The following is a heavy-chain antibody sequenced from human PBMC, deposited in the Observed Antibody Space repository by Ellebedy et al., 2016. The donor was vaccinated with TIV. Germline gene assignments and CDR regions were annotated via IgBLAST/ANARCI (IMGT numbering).Heavy chain of an antibody. CDR1: GGSLSYSY. Sequence: MPGGSLRLSCAVYGGSLSYSYWSWIRQPPGKGLEWIGEINNTGNTNYSPSLKSRVTISVDTSRNQFSLKLTSVTAADTAVYYCAISPFYYASGMAWGQGTMVTVSS. V-gene: IGHV4-34*01. CDR3: AISPFYYASGMA. CDR2: INNTGNT. J-gene: IGHJ3*01. D-gene: IGHD3-10*01.